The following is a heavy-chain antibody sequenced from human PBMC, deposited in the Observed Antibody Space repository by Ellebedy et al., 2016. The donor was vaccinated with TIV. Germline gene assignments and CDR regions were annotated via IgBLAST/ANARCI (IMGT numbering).Heavy chain of an antibody. D-gene: IGHD5-18*01. CDR3: AKEPQIHSSPWYFDL. V-gene: IGHV3-30*18. J-gene: IGHJ2*01. CDR2: IAHDGSVA. CDR1: GFTFSSYG. Sequence: PGGSLRLSCAASGFTFSSYGMHWVRRAPGKGLEWLAVIAHDGSVAYYRESVKGRITLSRDNSKNPFYLQVNSLRPDDTAVYFCAKEPQIHSSPWYFDLWGRGTLVTVSS.